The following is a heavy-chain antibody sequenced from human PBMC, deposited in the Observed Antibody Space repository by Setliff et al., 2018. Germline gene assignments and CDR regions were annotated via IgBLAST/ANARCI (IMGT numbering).Heavy chain of an antibody. CDR3: LRLVRYCSRTSCQRTSGDEV. CDR1: GYSFSESI. V-gene: IGHV1-18*01. D-gene: IGHD2-8*01. Sequence: ASVKVSCKASGYSFSESIVSWVRQAPGLGLEWVGWISAYNGITHSAQNFQGRVTRTTETSTNMAYLELRGLRSDDTAVYYCLRLVRYCSRTSCQRTSGDEVWGQGTLVTVSS. CDR2: ISAYNGIT. J-gene: IGHJ4*02.